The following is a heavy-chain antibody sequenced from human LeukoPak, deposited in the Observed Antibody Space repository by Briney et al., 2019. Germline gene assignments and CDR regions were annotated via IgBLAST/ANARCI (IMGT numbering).Heavy chain of an antibody. Sequence: SETLSLTCTVSGGSISGSTYYWGWVRQPPGKGLEWIGSIYYSGSTYYNPSLKSRVTISVDTSKNQCPLKLSSVTAADTAVYFCTLRNFWGQGSLVTVP. J-gene: IGHJ4*02. CDR3: TLRNF. CDR2: IYYSGST. V-gene: IGHV4-39*01. CDR1: GGSISGSTYY.